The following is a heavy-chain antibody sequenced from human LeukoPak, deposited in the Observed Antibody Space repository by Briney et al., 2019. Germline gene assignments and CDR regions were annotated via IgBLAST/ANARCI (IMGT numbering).Heavy chain of an antibody. CDR2: IIPIFGTA. CDR3: ARVFSSSSYFSYYYMDV. V-gene: IGHV1-69*01. D-gene: IGHD6-6*01. Sequence: VASVKVSCKASGGTFSSYAISWVRQAPGQGLEWMGGIIPIFGTANYAQKFQGRVTITADESTSTAYMELSSLRSEDTAVYYCARVFSSSSYFSYYYMDVWGKGTTVTVSS. J-gene: IGHJ6*03. CDR1: GGTFSSYA.